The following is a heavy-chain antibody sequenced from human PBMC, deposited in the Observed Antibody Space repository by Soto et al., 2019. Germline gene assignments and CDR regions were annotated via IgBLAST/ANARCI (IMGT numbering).Heavy chain of an antibody. J-gene: IGHJ5*02. CDR1: GGSISSGDYY. V-gene: IGHV4-30-4*01. Sequence: QVQLQESGPGLVKPSQTLSLTCTVSGGSISSGDYYWSWIRQPPGKGLEWIGYTYYSGSTYYNPSLKSRVTISVDTSKNQFSLKLSSVTAADTAVYYCARGHIVLMVYALYNWFDPWGQGTLVTVSS. CDR3: ARGHIVLMVYALYNWFDP. CDR2: TYYSGST. D-gene: IGHD2-8*01.